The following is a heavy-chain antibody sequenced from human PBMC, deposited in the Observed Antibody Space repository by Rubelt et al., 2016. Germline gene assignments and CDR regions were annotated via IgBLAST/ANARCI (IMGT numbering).Heavy chain of an antibody. CDR2: FRTLGVDGPT. D-gene: IGHD3-10*01. J-gene: IGHJ1*01. Sequence: KGLEWVGRFRTLGVDGPTDYAAPVTGRFTISRDDSKKTVYLQMKSLKTEDTAVYYCAAESSYSASGTSFVYFHFWGQGTLVTVSS. CDR3: AAESSYSASGTSFVYFHF. V-gene: IGHV3-15*01.